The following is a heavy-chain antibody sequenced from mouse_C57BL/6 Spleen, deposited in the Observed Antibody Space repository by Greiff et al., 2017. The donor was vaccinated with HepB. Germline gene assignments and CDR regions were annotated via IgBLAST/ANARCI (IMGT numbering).Heavy chain of an antibody. V-gene: IGHV1-81*01. CDR3: ARKPITTVVARGYAMDY. CDR1: GYTFTSYG. D-gene: IGHD1-1*01. CDR2: IYPRSGNT. J-gene: IGHJ4*01. Sequence: VKLMESGAELARPGASVKLSCKASGYTFTSYGISWVKQRTGQGLEWIGEIYPRSGNTYYNEKFKGKATLTADKSSSTAYMELRSLTSEDYAVYFCARKPITTVVARGYAMDYWGQGTSVTVSS.